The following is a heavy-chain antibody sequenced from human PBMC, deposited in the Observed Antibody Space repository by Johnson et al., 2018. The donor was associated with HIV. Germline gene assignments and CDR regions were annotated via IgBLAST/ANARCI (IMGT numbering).Heavy chain of an antibody. D-gene: IGHD1-26*01. CDR3: AKDIEWELQNDAFDI. CDR1: GFTFSSYG. Sequence: QVQLVESGGGVVQPGRSLRLSCAASGFTFSSYGMHWVRQAPGKGLEWVAVISYDGSNKYYAASVKGRFTISRDNSKNTRDLQMNSLRAEDTALYYCAKDIEWELQNDAFDIWGQGTMVTVSS. J-gene: IGHJ3*02. V-gene: IGHV3-30*18. CDR2: ISYDGSNK.